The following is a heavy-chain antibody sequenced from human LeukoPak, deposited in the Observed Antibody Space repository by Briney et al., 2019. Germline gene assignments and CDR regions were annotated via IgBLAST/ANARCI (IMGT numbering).Heavy chain of an antibody. CDR2: IYTSGST. CDR3: GRASGYYYDSSGRPAFDI. D-gene: IGHD3-22*01. Sequence: PSETLSLTCTVSGGSISSYYWSWIRQPAGKGLEWIGRIYTSGSTNYNPSLKSRVTMSVDTSKNQFSLKLSSVTAADTAVYYCGRASGYYYDSSGRPAFDIWSQGTLVTVSS. V-gene: IGHV4-4*07. CDR1: GGSISSYY. J-gene: IGHJ3*02.